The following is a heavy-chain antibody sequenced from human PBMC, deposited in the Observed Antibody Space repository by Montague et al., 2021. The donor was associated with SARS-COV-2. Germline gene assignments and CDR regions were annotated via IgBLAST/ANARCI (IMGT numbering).Heavy chain of an antibody. CDR3: ARAYCGGDCYFYWYFDL. Sequence: CAISGDSVSSNIATWNWIRQSPSSGLEWLGRTYYRSKWYNDYAVSVKSRAIINPDTSNNRISLQLNSVTHEDTAVYYCARAYCGGDCYFYWYFDLWGRGTLVTVSS. D-gene: IGHD2-21*02. J-gene: IGHJ2*01. CDR1: GDSVSSNIAT. V-gene: IGHV6-1*01. CDR2: TYYRSKWYN.